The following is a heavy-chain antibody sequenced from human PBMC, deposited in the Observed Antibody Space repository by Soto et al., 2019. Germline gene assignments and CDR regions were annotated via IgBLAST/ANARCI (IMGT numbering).Heavy chain of an antibody. D-gene: IGHD2-2*01. CDR3: ARGTVVVPAASTYYYYGMDV. CDR2: ISAYNGNT. Sequence: VKVSCKASGYTFTSYGISWVRQAPGQGLEWMGWISAYNGNTNYAQKLQGRVTMTTDTSTSTAYMELRSLRSDDTAVYYCARGTVVVPAASTYYYYGMDVWGQGTTVTVSS. V-gene: IGHV1-18*01. J-gene: IGHJ6*02. CDR1: GYTFTSYG.